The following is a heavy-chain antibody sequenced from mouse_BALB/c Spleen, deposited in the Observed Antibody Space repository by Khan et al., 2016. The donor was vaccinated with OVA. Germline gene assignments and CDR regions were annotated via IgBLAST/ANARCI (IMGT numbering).Heavy chain of an antibody. CDR2: IWGDGST. J-gene: IGHJ4*01. CDR3: ARSYYGNYREAMDY. CDR1: GFSLTGYG. Sequence: QVQLKQSGPGLVAPSQSLSITCTVSGFSLTGYGVSWVRQPPGKGLEWLGMIWGDGSTDYNSALKSRLSISKDNSKSKVFLKMNSLQTDDTAKYNCARSYYGNYREAMDYWGQGTSVTVSS. V-gene: IGHV2-6-7*01. D-gene: IGHD2-10*01.